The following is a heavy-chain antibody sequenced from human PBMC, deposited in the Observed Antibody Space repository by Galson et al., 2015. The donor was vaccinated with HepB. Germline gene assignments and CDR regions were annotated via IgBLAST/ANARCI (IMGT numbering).Heavy chain of an antibody. CDR1: GFTFDDYA. D-gene: IGHD6-19*01. CDR2: ISWNSGTI. Sequence: SLRLSCAASGFTFDDYAMHWVRQAPGRGLEWVSGISWNSGTIAYADSVKGRFTISRDNAKNSLYLQMSSLRAEDTALYYCAKDTTDEAVAGYYYGMDVWGQGTTVTVSS. J-gene: IGHJ6*02. CDR3: AKDTTDEAVAGYYYGMDV. V-gene: IGHV3-9*01.